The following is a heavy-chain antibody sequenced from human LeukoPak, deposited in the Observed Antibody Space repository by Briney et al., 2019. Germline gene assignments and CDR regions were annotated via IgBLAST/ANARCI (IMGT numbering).Heavy chain of an antibody. CDR2: IRSKANSYAT. D-gene: IGHD6-19*01. V-gene: IGHV3-73*01. Sequence: PGGSLRLSCAASGFTSSNAWMSWVRQAPGKGLEWVGRIRSKANSYATAYAASVKGRFTISRDDSKNTAYLRMNSLKTEDTAVYYCTRRSVAGSLGRFDPWGQGTLVTVSS. CDR1: GFTSSNAW. CDR3: TRRSVAGSLGRFDP. J-gene: IGHJ5*02.